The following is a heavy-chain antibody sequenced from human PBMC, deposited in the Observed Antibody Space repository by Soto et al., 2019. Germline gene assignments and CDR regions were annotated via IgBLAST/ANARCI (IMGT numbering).Heavy chain of an antibody. J-gene: IGHJ6*02. CDR1: GGPVSRGSYY. D-gene: IGHD2-2*01. CDR2: VYHSGST. CDR3: ATVVVVPAAAATGYYFYGMEV. V-gene: IGHV4-61*03. Sequence: PSETLSLTCTVSGGPVSRGSYYWSWIRQPPGKGLEWIGYVYHSGSTNYNPSLRSRVTISIDPSKNHFSLRLSSVTAADTAVYYCATVVVVPAAAATGYYFYGMEVGGQGTMVTVSS.